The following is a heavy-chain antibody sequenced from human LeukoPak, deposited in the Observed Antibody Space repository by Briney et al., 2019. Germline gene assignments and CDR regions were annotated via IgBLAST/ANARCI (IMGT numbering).Heavy chain of an antibody. CDR3: ARPYNWNYGDGMDV. D-gene: IGHD1-7*01. CDR1: GGPFSSYA. J-gene: IGHJ6*02. CDR2: IILIFGIA. Sequence: LVKVSCEASGGPFSSYAIRWVRQAPGQGLEWMGRIILIFGIANYAQKFQSRVTITADKSTSTAYMELSCLRSEDTAVYYCARPYNWNYGDGMDVWGQGTTVTVSS. V-gene: IGHV1-69*04.